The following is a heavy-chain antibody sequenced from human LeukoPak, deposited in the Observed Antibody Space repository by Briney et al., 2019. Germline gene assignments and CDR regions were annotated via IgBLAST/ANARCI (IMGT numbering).Heavy chain of an antibody. Sequence: PSQTLSLTCTVSGGSISSGSYYWSWIRQPAGKGLEWIGRIYTSGSTNYNPSLKSRVTISVDTSKNQFSLKLSSVTAADTAVYYCARVTRITIFGVVNTSRGYYYYYYMDVWGKGTTVTVSS. J-gene: IGHJ6*03. CDR2: IYTSGST. CDR1: GGSISSGSYY. CDR3: ARVTRITIFGVVNTSRGYYYYYYMDV. V-gene: IGHV4-61*02. D-gene: IGHD3-3*01.